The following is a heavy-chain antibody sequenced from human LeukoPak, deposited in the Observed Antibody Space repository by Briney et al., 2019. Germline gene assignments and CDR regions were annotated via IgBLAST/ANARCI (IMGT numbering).Heavy chain of an antibody. CDR1: GGTFSSYA. V-gene: IGHV1-2*04. D-gene: IGHD3-10*01. CDR3: ARDRYYYGSGSFDY. J-gene: IGHJ4*02. Sequence: EASVKVSCKASGGTFSSYAISWVRQAPGQGLEWMGWINPNSGGTNYAQKFQGWVTMTRDTSISTAYMELSRLRSDDTAVYYCARDRYYYGSGSFDYWGQGTLVTVSS. CDR2: INPNSGGT.